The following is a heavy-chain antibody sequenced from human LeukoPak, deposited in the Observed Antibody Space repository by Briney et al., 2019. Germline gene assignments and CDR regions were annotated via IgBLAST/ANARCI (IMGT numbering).Heavy chain of an antibody. CDR2: MHTSGST. Sequence: PSETLSLTCTVSGGSVTGRYWRWIRQPAGKGLEWIGRMHTSGSTNYNPSLKSRVTTSVDTSKNQFSLTLSSVTAADTAVYYCAREDYGSGMRGAFHIWGQGTMVTVSS. V-gene: IGHV4-4*07. CDR1: GGSVTGRY. J-gene: IGHJ3*02. D-gene: IGHD3-10*01. CDR3: AREDYGSGMRGAFHI.